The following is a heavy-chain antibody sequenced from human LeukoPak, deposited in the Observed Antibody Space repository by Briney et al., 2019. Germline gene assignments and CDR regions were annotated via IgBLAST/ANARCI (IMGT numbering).Heavy chain of an antibody. CDR2: MNPNSGNT. J-gene: IGHJ4*02. V-gene: IGHV1-8*01. CDR3: ARSRRGYSGFHFDY. Sequence: ASVKVSCKASGYTFTSYDINWVGQATGRGLEWMGWMNPNSGNTGYAQKFQGRVTMTRNTSISTAYMELSSLRSEDTAVYYCARSRRGYSGFHFDYWGQGTLVTVSS. D-gene: IGHD5-12*01. CDR1: GYTFTSYD.